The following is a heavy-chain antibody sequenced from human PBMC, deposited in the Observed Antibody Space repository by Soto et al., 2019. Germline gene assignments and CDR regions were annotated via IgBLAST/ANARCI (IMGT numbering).Heavy chain of an antibody. Sequence: PSETLSLTCTVSGDSISSGGHYWSWIRQPPGKALEWIGYIYYSGTTNYNPSLKSRVTISVDTSKNQFSLRLSSVTAADTAVYYCARVKWLQFLDYWGQGALVTVS. D-gene: IGHD5-12*01. J-gene: IGHJ4*02. CDR1: GDSISSGGHY. V-gene: IGHV4-61*08. CDR2: IYYSGTT. CDR3: ARVKWLQFLDY.